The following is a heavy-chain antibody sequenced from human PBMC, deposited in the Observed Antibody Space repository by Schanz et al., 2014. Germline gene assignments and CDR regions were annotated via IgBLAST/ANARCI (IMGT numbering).Heavy chain of an antibody. V-gene: IGHV3-74*01. D-gene: IGHD6-19*01. J-gene: IGHJ5*02. Sequence: VQLVESGGGVVQPGQSLRLSCAASGFTFRNNWMHWFRQGPGKGLSWVSRIDGEGGDTRYADSVKGRFTVFRDNARNMVFLQMNSLRVDDTGVYYCVRDERISSGVWFDPWGQGTLVTVSS. CDR2: IDGEGGDT. CDR3: VRDERISSGVWFDP. CDR1: GFTFRNNW.